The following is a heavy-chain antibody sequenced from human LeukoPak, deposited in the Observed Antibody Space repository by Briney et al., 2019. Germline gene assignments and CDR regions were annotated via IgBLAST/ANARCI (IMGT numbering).Heavy chain of an antibody. V-gene: IGHV4-61*02. CDR1: GGSISSGSYY. D-gene: IGHD3-10*01. Sequence: SQTLSLTCTVSGGSISSGSYYWSWIRQPAGKGLEWIGRIYTSGSTNYNPSLKSRVTISVDTSKNQFSLKLSSVTAADTAVYYCARAGPFGNWFDPWGQGTLVTVSS. J-gene: IGHJ5*02. CDR2: IYTSGST. CDR3: ARAGPFGNWFDP.